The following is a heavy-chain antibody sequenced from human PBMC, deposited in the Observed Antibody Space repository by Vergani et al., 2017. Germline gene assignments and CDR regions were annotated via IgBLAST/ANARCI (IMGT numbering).Heavy chain of an antibody. CDR2: IQYDGSDI. D-gene: IGHD6-19*01. CDR3: ARDTVTGSRYFDY. J-gene: IGHJ4*02. V-gene: IGHV3-30*02. CDR1: GCSVSNSG. Sequence: QVQLVESGGGVVQPGGSLRLSCVASGCSVSNSGMHWVRQTPGKGLEWVAFIQYDGSDIFYADFVEGRFTISRDNSKNTLFLQMNSLRPEDTAVYYCARDTVTGSRYFDYWGQGTLVTVSS.